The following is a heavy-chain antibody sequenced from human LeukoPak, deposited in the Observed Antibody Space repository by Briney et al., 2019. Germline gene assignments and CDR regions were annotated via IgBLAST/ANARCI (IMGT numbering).Heavy chain of an antibody. D-gene: IGHD6-13*01. Sequence: SVKVSCKASGGTFSSYAISWVRQAPGQGPEWMGGIIPIFGTTNYAQKFQDRVTITADKSTGTAYMELSSLRSEDTAVYYCARVVGLTGYSSSWYSGYYYYMDVWGKGTTVTVSS. CDR3: ARVVGLTGYSSSWYSGYYYYMDV. CDR1: GGTFSSYA. CDR2: IIPIFGTT. V-gene: IGHV1-69*06. J-gene: IGHJ6*03.